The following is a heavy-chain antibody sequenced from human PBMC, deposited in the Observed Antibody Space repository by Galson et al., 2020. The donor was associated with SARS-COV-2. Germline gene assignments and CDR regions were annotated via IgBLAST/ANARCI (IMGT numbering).Heavy chain of an antibody. CDR3: ARFSSGWWGYFDC. D-gene: IGHD6-19*01. CDR1: GGSINGYY. V-gene: IGHV4-59*01. J-gene: IGHJ4*02. CDR2: IFYRGST. Sequence: SETLSLTCSVSGGSINGYYWSWIRQPPGKGLEWIGYIFYRGSTNYNPSLESRVTISLDTSKSQFSLQLTSVTAADTAVYYCARFSSGWWGYFDCWGQGTLVTVSS.